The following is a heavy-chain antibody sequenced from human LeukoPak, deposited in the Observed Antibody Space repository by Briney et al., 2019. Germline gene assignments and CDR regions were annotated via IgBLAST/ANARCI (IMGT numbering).Heavy chain of an antibody. V-gene: IGHV3-53*01. CDR2: ICSGGST. D-gene: IGHD3-16*01. CDR1: GFTVSSNY. Sequence: QPGGSLRLSCAASGFTVSSNYMSWVRQAPGKGLEWVSVICSGGSTYYADSVKGRFTISRDNSKNTLYLQMNSLRAEDTAVYYCARARNGGDFDYWGQGTLVTVSS. J-gene: IGHJ4*02. CDR3: ARARNGGDFDY.